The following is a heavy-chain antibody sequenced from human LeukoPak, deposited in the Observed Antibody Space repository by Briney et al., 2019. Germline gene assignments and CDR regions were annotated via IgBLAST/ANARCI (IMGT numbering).Heavy chain of an antibody. CDR1: GGTVSSYA. D-gene: IGHD2-2*01. Sequence: SVKVSCKASGGTVSSYAISWVRQAPGQGLEWMGGIIPIFGTANYAQKFRGRVTITADESTSTAYMELSSLRSEDTAVYYCARGYCGSTTCFAWDDYWGQGTLVTVSS. CDR2: IIPIFGTA. V-gene: IGHV1-69*13. J-gene: IGHJ4*02. CDR3: ARGYCGSTTCFAWDDY.